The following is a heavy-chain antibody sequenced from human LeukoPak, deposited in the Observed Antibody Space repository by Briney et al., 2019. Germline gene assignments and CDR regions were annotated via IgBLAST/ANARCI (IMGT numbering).Heavy chain of an antibody. V-gene: IGHV1-69*01. CDR1: GGTFICYA. D-gene: IGHD3-10*01. CDR3: ASSVSYGSYPPYYYLDV. Sequence: SVKVSCKASGGTFICYAISWVRQAPGQGLEWMGGIIPIFGTANYAQKFQGRVTITADESTSTAYMELSSLRSEDTAVYYCASSVSYGSYPPYYYLDVWGKGTTVTISS. CDR2: IIPIFGTA. J-gene: IGHJ6*03.